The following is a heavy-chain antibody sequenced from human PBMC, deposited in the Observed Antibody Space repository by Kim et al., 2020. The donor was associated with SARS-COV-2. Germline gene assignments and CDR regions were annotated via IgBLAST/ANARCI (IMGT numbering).Heavy chain of an antibody. CDR2: IYYSGST. CDR1: GGSISSYY. J-gene: IGHJ5*02. V-gene: IGHV4-59*01. Sequence: SETLSLTCTVSGGSISSYYWSWIRQPPGKGLEWIGYIYYSGSTNYNPSLKSRVTISVDTSKNQFSLKLSSVTAADTAMYYCARVASSIAVAGAFDPWGQGTLVTVSS. CDR3: ARVASSIAVAGAFDP. D-gene: IGHD6-19*01.